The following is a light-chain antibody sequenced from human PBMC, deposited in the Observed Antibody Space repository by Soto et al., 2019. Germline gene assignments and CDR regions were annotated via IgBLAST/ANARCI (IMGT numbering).Light chain of an antibody. CDR2: DVS. V-gene: IGLV2-8*01. J-gene: IGLJ1*01. Sequence: QSALTRPPSASGSLGQSVTISCTGTSSDVGGYNYVSWYQQHPGKAPKLLIYDVSQRPSGVPDRFSGSKSGNTASLTVSGLQAEDETDYYCSSYAGSNNLVFGTGTKVTVL. CDR1: SSDVGGYNY. CDR3: SSYAGSNNLV.